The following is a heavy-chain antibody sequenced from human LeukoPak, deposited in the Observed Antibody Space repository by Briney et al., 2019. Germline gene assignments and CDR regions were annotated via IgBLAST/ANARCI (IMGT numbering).Heavy chain of an antibody. D-gene: IGHD5-12*01. CDR1: AYKFTAYW. Sequence: GESLQISSKGSAYKFTAYWIAWVRPLPGKGLEWMGIVYPSNSETRYSPSFQGQVTISADKSISTGYLQWSSLKASDTAIYFCARHRYSGSDTQGFDYWGQGTLVTVSS. V-gene: IGHV5-51*01. CDR2: VYPSNSET. J-gene: IGHJ4*02. CDR3: ARHRYSGSDTQGFDY.